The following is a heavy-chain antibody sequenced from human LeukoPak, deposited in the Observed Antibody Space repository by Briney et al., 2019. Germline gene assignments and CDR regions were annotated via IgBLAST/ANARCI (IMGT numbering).Heavy chain of an antibody. CDR3: ARLNVLNSSVLHHFDH. J-gene: IGHJ4*02. V-gene: IGHV4-59*08. CDR2: INYSGNT. Sequence: PPEALSLTCTVPGGSIRNYYWSWSPQPPGEGVEWIAYINYSGNTDYNPSLKSRVTISVDTSKTHFSLKLNSVTAADTAVYYCARLNVLNSSVLHHFDHWGQGTLFTVSS. D-gene: IGHD6-13*01. CDR1: GGSIRNYY.